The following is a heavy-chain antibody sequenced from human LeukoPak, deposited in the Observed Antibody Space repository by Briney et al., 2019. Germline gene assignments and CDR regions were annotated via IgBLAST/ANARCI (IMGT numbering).Heavy chain of an antibody. CDR2: ISGSGDNT. V-gene: IGHV3-23*01. CDR1: GFTFSSYA. CDR3: AKACPPDY. Sequence: PGGSLRLSCAASGFTFSSYAMSWVRQAPGKGLEWVSGISGSGDNTYYADSVKGRFTISRDNSKNTLYVQVNSLGTEDTAVYYCAKACPPDYWGQGTLVTVSS. J-gene: IGHJ4*02.